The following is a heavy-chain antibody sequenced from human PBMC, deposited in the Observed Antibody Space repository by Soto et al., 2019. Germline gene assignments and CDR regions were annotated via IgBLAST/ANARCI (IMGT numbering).Heavy chain of an antibody. J-gene: IGHJ6*02. CDR1: GFTFSDYY. CDR2: ISHDGNII. D-gene: IGHD4-4*01. CDR3: ARVDNSEYGLDV. V-gene: IGHV3-11*01. Sequence: PGGSLRLSCAASGFTFSDYYMSWIRHSPGKGLQWVSYISHDGNIIYYGDSVKGRYTISRDNAKKSLHLQMNSLRAEDTAEYYCARVDNSEYGLDVWGQGTTVTVSS.